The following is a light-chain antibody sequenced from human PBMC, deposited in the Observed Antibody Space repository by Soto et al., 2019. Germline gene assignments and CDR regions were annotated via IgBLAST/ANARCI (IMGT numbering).Light chain of an antibody. CDR2: DVS. V-gene: IGKV1-5*01. J-gene: IGKJ1*01. CDR1: ESVSDW. CDR3: QQYSTYAT. Sequence: IQMTQSPSSVSASVGDTVTITCRASESVSDWLAWYQQKPGKAPKLLIFDVSSLESGVPSRFSGSGSGTEFTLTISSLQPDDFATYYCQQYSTYATFGQGTKVDIK.